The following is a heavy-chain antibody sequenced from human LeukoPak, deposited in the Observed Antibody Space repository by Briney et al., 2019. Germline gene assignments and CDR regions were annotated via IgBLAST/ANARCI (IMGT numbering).Heavy chain of an antibody. CDR3: ARVASNGQFYFDY. Sequence: ASVKVSCKASGYTFSNYGVSWVRQAPGQGFEWMGWISPYNGNTNHAQKLQGRVTMTTDTSTSTAYMELRSLRSDDTAVYYCARVASNGQFYFDYWGQGTLVTVSS. CDR1: GYTFSNYG. CDR2: ISPYNGNT. V-gene: IGHV1-18*01. J-gene: IGHJ4*02. D-gene: IGHD4-11*01.